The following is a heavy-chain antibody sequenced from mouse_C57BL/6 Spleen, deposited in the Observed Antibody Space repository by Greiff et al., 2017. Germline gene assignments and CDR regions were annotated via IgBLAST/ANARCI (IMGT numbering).Heavy chain of an antibody. CDR1: GYTFTDYY. D-gene: IGHD2-5*01. Sequence: QVQLQQSGAELVRPGASVKLSCKASGYTFTDYYINWVKQRPGQGLEWIARIYPGSGNTYYNEKFKGKATLTAEKSSSTAYMQLSSLTSEDSAVYFCARSGGAYYSNYWGQGTTLTVSS. J-gene: IGHJ2*01. CDR3: ARSGGAYYSNY. CDR2: IYPGSGNT. V-gene: IGHV1-76*01.